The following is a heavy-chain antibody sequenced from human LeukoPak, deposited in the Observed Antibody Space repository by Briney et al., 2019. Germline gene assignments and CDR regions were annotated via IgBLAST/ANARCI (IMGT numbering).Heavy chain of an antibody. D-gene: IGHD1-26*01. J-gene: IGHJ4*02. V-gene: IGHV5-51*01. CDR2: IYPGDSDT. CDR1: GGSISSYY. CDR3: ATISSGKGGYFDY. Sequence: ETLSLTCTVSGGSISSYYWSWIRQPPGKGLEWMGIIYPGDSDTRYSPSFQGQVTISADKSISTAYLQWSSLKASDTAMYYCATISSGKGGYFDYWGQGTLVTVSS.